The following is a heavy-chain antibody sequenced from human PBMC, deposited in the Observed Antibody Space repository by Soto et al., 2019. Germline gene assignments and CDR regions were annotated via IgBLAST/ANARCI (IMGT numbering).Heavy chain of an antibody. J-gene: IGHJ6*02. CDR2: IWYDGSNK. V-gene: IGHV3-33*01. D-gene: IGHD3-3*01. Sequence: QVQLVESGGGVVQPGRSLRLSCEASGFTFNNYGMHWVRQVPGKGLEWVAVIWYDGSNKDYADSVKGRFTISRDNSKNTLYLQMHILRAEDTAVYFCARYEGPSRITTFGLVTINREYYGIDVWGQGTTVTVSS. CDR3: ARYEGPSRITTFGLVTINREYYGIDV. CDR1: GFTFNNYG.